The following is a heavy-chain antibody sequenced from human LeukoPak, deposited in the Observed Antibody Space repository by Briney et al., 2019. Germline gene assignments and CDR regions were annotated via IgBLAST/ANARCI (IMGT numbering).Heavy chain of an antibody. CDR2: ISGSGGST. Sequence: GGSLRLSCAAAGFTFSSYAMSWVRQAPGKGLEWVSAISGSGGSTYYADSVKGRFTISRDNSKNTLYLQMNSLRAEDTAVYYCAKDGYSSGWTFDYWGQGTLVTVSS. CDR1: GFTFSSYA. D-gene: IGHD6-19*01. J-gene: IGHJ4*02. V-gene: IGHV3-23*01. CDR3: AKDGYSSGWTFDY.